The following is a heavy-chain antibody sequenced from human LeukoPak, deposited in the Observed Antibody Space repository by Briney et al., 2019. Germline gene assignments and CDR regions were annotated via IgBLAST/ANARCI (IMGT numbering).Heavy chain of an antibody. V-gene: IGHV4-59*08. J-gene: IGHJ4*02. CDR3: AGQDGGSVFDY. CDR1: GGSISSYY. D-gene: IGHD2-15*01. CDR2: IYYSGST. Sequence: SETLSLTCTVSGGSISSYYWSWIRQPPGKGLEWIGYIYYSGSTNYNPSLKSRVTISVDTSKNQFSLKLSSVTAADTAVYYCAGQDGGSVFDYWGQGTLVTVSS.